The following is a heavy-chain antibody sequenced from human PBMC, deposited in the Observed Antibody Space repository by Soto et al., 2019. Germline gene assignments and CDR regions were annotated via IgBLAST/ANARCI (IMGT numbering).Heavy chain of an antibody. CDR3: AVYAYGASALAH. CDR1: GFSLSTQW. V-gene: IGHV3-7*03. Sequence: GGSLRLSCAASGFSLSTQWMSWVRRAPGKGLEWVANIKIDGGEEYYVDSVKGRFTISSDSARRSLFLQMNSLRADDTAVYYCAVYAYGASALAHWGQGALVTVSS. D-gene: IGHD4-17*01. J-gene: IGHJ4*02. CDR2: IKIDGGEE.